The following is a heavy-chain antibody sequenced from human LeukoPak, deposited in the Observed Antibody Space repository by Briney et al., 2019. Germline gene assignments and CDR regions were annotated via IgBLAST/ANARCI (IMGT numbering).Heavy chain of an antibody. CDR2: IYDSGTT. D-gene: IGHD2-21*02. J-gene: IGHJ6*02. CDR3: ARSVVVTATLRYHHGMDV. Sequence: SETLSLTCTVSGGSIRSYYWNWIRQPPGKGLEWIGYIYDSGTTNYNPSLKSRVTMSVDSSKNQFSLKLTSVTAADTAVYYCARSVVVTATLRYHHGMDVWGQGTTVTVSS. V-gene: IGHV4-59*01. CDR1: GGSIRSYY.